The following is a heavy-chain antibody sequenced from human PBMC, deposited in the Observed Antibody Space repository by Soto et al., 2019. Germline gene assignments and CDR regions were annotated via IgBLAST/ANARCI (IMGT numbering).Heavy chain of an antibody. V-gene: IGHV4-59*01. D-gene: IGHD4-17*01. CDR1: GGSISSYY. J-gene: IGHJ4*02. Sequence: SETLSLTCTVSGGSISSYYWSWIRQPPGKGLEWIGYIYYSGSTNYNPSLKSRVTISVDTSKNQFSLKLSSVTAADTAVYYCARSTVYGDLPDCGQGTLVTVSS. CDR3: ARSTVYGDLPD. CDR2: IYYSGST.